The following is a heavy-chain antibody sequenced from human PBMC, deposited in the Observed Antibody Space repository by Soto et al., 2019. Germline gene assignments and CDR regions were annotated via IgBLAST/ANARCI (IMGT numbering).Heavy chain of an antibody. CDR2: MNPNSGNT. V-gene: IGHV1-8*01. CDR1: GYTFTSYD. J-gene: IGHJ4*02. D-gene: IGHD2-15*01. Sequence: ASVKVSCKASGYTFTSYDINWVRQATGQGLEWMGWMNPNSGNTGYAQKFQGRVTMTRNTSISTAYMELSSLRSEDTAVYYCARTRYCSGGSCPYYFDYWGQGTLVTVSS. CDR3: ARTRYCSGGSCPYYFDY.